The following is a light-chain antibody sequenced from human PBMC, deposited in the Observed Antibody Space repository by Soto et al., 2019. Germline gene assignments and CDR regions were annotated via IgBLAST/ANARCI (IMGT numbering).Light chain of an antibody. CDR1: SSDVGGYNY. J-gene: IGLJ2*01. CDR3: SSYAGSNNLGV. CDR2: EVS. V-gene: IGLV2-8*01. Sequence: QSALTQPPSASGSPGQSVTISCTGTSSDVGGYNYVSWYQQHPGKAPKLMIYEVSKRPSGVPDRCSGSKSGNTASLTVSGLQAEDEAEYYCSSYAGSNNLGVFGGGTQLTVL.